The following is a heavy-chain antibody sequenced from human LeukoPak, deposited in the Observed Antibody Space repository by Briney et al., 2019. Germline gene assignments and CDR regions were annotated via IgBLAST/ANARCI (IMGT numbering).Heavy chain of an antibody. CDR2: INPNSGGK. Sequence: AASVKVSCKASGYSFTGYYMHWVRQPAGQGLEWMGWINPNSGGKYYGQKFHGTVTIKRDPAISTAYMELSRLRSDDTAGYYCARGGPAYYYDSSGYCGRPQYWGQGTLVTVSS. J-gene: IGHJ4*02. CDR1: GYSFTGYY. CDR3: ARGGPAYYYDSSGYCGRPQY. D-gene: IGHD3-22*01. V-gene: IGHV1-2*02.